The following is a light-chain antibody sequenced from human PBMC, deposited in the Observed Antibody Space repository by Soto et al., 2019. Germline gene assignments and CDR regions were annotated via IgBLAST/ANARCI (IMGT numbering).Light chain of an antibody. Sequence: DIQMTQSPSTLSASVGDRVTITCRASQSISTWLAWYQQKPGKAPKLLIYDASSLESGVPSRFSGSVSGTEFTLTISSLQPDDSATYYCQQYKSYSTFGQGTKVDIK. CDR1: QSISTW. CDR2: DAS. J-gene: IGKJ1*01. V-gene: IGKV1-5*01. CDR3: QQYKSYST.